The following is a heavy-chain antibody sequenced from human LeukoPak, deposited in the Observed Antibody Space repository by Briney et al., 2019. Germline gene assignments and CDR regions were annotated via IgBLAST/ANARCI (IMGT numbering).Heavy chain of an antibody. Sequence: GASVKVSCKASGYTFTSYGISWVRQAPGQGLEWMGWISAYNGNTNYAQKLQGRVTMTTDTSTSTAYMELSSLRSEDTAVYYCATGNPYGDYHYWGQGTLVTVSS. CDR3: ATGNPYGDYHY. CDR1: GYTFTSYG. V-gene: IGHV1-18*01. D-gene: IGHD4-17*01. J-gene: IGHJ4*02. CDR2: ISAYNGNT.